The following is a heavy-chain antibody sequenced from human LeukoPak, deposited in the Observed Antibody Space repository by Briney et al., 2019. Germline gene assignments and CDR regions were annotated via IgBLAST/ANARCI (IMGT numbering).Heavy chain of an antibody. Sequence: GGSLRLSCAASGFTFSSNSMNWVRQAPGKGLEWVSSISGSSSYIYYADSVKGRFTISRDNAKNSLYLQMNSLRAEDTAVYYCARSHSSSWYGDYFDYWGQGTLVTVSS. CDR1: GFTFSSNS. CDR2: ISGSSSYI. V-gene: IGHV3-21*01. CDR3: ARSHSSSWYGDYFDY. D-gene: IGHD6-13*01. J-gene: IGHJ4*02.